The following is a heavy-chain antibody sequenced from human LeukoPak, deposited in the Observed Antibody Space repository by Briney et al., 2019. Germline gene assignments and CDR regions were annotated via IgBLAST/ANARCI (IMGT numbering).Heavy chain of an antibody. CDR3: ARGSGYYYYFDY. Sequence: SVKVSCKASGGTFSSYAISWVRQAPGQGLEWMGGIIPIFGTANYAQKFQGRVTITADESTSTAYMELSSLRSEDTAVYYCARGSGYYYYFDYWGQGTLATVSS. V-gene: IGHV1-69*13. CDR2: IIPIFGTA. D-gene: IGHD3-22*01. CDR1: GGTFSSYA. J-gene: IGHJ4*02.